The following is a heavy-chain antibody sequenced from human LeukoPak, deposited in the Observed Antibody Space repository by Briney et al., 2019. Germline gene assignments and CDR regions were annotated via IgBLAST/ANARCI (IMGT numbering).Heavy chain of an antibody. Sequence: TGESLRLPCAASGFTFSSSWMTWFRHAPGKGLEWVASIREDGSQKSAVASVRGRLTMARDHAKSSAYLQIDSLRAKGQGVTVCARGPTNGQAFAYWGQGTLVSVPS. CDR2: IREDGSQK. V-gene: IGHV3-7*04. J-gene: IGHJ4*02. CDR1: GFTFSSSW. CDR3: ARGPTNGQAFAY. D-gene: IGHD2-8*01.